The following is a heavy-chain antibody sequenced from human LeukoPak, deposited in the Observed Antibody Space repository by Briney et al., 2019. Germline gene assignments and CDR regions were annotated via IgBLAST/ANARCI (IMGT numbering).Heavy chain of an antibody. V-gene: IGHV3-30*03. D-gene: IGHD2-2*01. Sequence: GGSLRLSCAASGFTFSTYGMFWVRQAPGKGLEWVAVISYDGGNKYYADSVKGRFSISRDNSKNTLFLQMNSLRAEDTAVYYCARAGRRGYCSSTSCRGALDPWGQGTLVTVSS. J-gene: IGHJ5*02. CDR3: ARAGRRGYCSSTSCRGALDP. CDR1: GFTFSTYG. CDR2: ISYDGGNK.